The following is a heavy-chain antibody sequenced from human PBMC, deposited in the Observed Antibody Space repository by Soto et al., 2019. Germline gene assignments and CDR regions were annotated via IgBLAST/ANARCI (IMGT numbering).Heavy chain of an antibody. D-gene: IGHD3-16*01. V-gene: IGHV4-59*08. CDR1: GGSISGHY. CDR2: MYYSGST. CDR3: ARGPYYDLIWNYYYMDV. Sequence: QVQLQESGPGLVKPSETLSLSCSVSGGSISGHYWSWVRQTPGKGLEWIGYMYYSGSTNYNPSRKSRVTISVDTSKHHFSLRLNSVTAADTAVYYCARGPYYDLIWNYYYMDVWGKGNTVTVSS. J-gene: IGHJ6*03.